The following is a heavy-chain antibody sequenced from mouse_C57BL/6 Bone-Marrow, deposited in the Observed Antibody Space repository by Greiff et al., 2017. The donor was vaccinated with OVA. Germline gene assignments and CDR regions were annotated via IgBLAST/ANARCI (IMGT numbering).Heavy chain of an antibody. V-gene: IGHV5-17*01. CDR3: ARKNWDYFDY. Sequence: DVQLQESGGGLVKPGGSLKLSCAASGFTFSDYGMHWVRQAPEKGLEWVAYISSGSSTIYYADTVKGRFTISRDNAKNTLFLQMTSLRSEDTAMYYCARKNWDYFDYWGQGTTLTVSS. J-gene: IGHJ2*01. CDR1: GFTFSDYG. D-gene: IGHD4-1*01. CDR2: ISSGSSTI.